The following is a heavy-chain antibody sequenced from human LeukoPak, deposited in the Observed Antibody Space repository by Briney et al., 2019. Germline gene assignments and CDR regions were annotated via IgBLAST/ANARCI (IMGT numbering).Heavy chain of an antibody. J-gene: IGHJ5*02. CDR2: IYYSGST. Sequence: SETLSLTCTVSGGSISSYYWSWIRQPPGKGLEWIGYIYYSGSTNYNPSLKSRVTISVDTSKNQFSLKLSPVTAADTAVYYCAREASRLLWSWFDPWGQGTLVTVSS. CDR3: AREASRLLWSWFDP. CDR1: GGSISSYY. D-gene: IGHD2-2*01. V-gene: IGHV4-59*12.